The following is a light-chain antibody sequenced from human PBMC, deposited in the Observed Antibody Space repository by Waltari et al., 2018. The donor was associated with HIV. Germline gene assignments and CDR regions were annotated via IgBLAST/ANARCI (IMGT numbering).Light chain of an antibody. CDR3: ATWDDSLNAWV. CDR2: STD. J-gene: IGLJ3*02. Sequence: QSVLTQSPSASGTPGQRVTISCSGNNSNIGSNTVNCYHQLPGTAPKLLIYSTDQRPSGVPDRYSASKSGTSASLAIRGLQPEDEADYYCATWDDSLNAWVFGGGTKLTVL. CDR1: NSNIGSNT. V-gene: IGLV1-44*01.